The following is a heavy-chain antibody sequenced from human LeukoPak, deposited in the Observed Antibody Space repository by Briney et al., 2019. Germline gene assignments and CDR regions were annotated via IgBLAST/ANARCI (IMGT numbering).Heavy chain of an antibody. D-gene: IGHD3-22*01. Sequence: GASVKVSCKASGGTFSSYAISWVRQAPGQGLEWMGGIIPVFGTSNYAQKFQGRVTITRNTSISTAYMELSSLRSEDTAVYYCARGSYDSSGYYFYNWFDPWGQGTLVTVSS. V-gene: IGHV1-69*05. CDR1: GGTFSSYA. CDR2: IIPVFGTS. J-gene: IGHJ5*02. CDR3: ARGSYDSSGYYFYNWFDP.